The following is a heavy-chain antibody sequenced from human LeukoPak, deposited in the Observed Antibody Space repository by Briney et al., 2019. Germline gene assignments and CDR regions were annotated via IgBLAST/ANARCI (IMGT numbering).Heavy chain of an antibody. Sequence: SETLSLTCTVSGGSISSYYWSWIRQPAGKGLEWIGYIYHSGSTYYNPSLKSRVTISVDRSKNQFSLKLSSVTAADTAVYYCARDRTAAAVAFDYWGQGTLVTVSS. J-gene: IGHJ4*02. CDR3: ARDRTAAAVAFDY. D-gene: IGHD6-13*01. CDR1: GGSISSYY. V-gene: IGHV4-59*06. CDR2: IYHSGST.